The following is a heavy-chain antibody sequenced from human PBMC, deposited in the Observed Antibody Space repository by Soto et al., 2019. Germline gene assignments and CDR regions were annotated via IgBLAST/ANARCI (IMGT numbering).Heavy chain of an antibody. CDR2: VYYTGST. J-gene: IGHJ4*02. CDR3: ARGRTVRNYADDSSDYFYFFDY. V-gene: IGHV4-59*01. CDR1: GDSISTFY. D-gene: IGHD3-22*01. Sequence: SETLSLTCTVSGDSISTFYWGWMRQSPGKELEWIGYVYYTGSTNYNPSLKSRVTISVDRSKNQFSLKLTSANAAGTAVYYCARGRTVRNYADDSSDYFYFFDYWGQGTQVTVSS.